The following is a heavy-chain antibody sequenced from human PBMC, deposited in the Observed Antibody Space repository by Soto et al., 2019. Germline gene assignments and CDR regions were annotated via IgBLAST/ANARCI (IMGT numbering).Heavy chain of an antibody. J-gene: IGHJ4*02. Sequence: EVQLLESGGGLVQGGGSLRLSCAASGFTFSSYAMSWVRQAPGKGLEWVSAISGSGGSTYYADSVKGRFTISRDNSKNTLYLQMNSGRAEDTAVYYCAPDIVVVPAAVAFDYWGQGTLVTVSS. CDR3: APDIVVVPAAVAFDY. D-gene: IGHD2-2*01. V-gene: IGHV3-23*01. CDR1: GFTFSSYA. CDR2: ISGSGGST.